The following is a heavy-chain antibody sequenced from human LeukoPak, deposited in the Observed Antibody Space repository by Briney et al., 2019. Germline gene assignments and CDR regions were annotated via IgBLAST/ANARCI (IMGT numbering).Heavy chain of an antibody. V-gene: IGHV3-9*01. Sequence: GRSLRLSCAASGFTFDDYSMHWVRQAPGKGLELVSGISWNSGSAGYADSVKGRFTISRDSAKNSLYLQMNSLRTEDTALYYCAKDRTYSAYAALDYWGQGTLVTVSS. CDR1: GFTFDDYS. CDR3: AKDRTYSAYAALDY. D-gene: IGHD5-12*01. CDR2: ISWNSGSA. J-gene: IGHJ4*02.